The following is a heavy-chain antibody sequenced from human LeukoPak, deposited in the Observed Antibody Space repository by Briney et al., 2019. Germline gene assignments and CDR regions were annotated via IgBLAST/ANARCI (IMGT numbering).Heavy chain of an antibody. CDR2: ISGSGGST. J-gene: IGHJ2*01. CDR1: GFTFSSYA. Sequence: GGSLRLSCAASGFTFSSYAMSWVRQAPGKGLEWVSAISGSGGSTYYADSVKGRFTISRDNSKNTLYLQMSSLRAEDTAVYYCARDRSRYSSSWYVGYFDLWGRGTLVTVSS. CDR3: ARDRSRYSSSWYVGYFDL. V-gene: IGHV3-23*01. D-gene: IGHD6-13*01.